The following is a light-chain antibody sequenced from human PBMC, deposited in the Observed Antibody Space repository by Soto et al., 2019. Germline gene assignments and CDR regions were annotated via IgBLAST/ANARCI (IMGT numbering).Light chain of an antibody. V-gene: IGLV1-44*01. Sequence: QSVLTQPPSASGTPGQRVTISCSGSSSNIGSNTVNWYQQLPGPAPKLLIYSNNQRPSGVPDRFSGSKSGTSASLAISGFQSEDEADYYCAAWDDSLNGPVFGGGTQLTVL. CDR2: SNN. J-gene: IGLJ7*01. CDR3: AAWDDSLNGPV. CDR1: SSNIGSNT.